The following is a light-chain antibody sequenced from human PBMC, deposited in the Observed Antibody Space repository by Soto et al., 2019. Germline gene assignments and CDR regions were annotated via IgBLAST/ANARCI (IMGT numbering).Light chain of an antibody. CDR3: YQYNHSYTWT. CDR1: QSVSRR. V-gene: IGKV3-15*01. J-gene: IGKJ1*01. Sequence: EIVLTQSPGTVSLSPGERASRSCRASQSVSRRLAWYQQKPGQAPRLLIYSAASRAAGILARLSGSRSAAEVSLTIISRLSQDFFASYYYQYNHSYTWTFGQGTKVDIK. CDR2: SAA.